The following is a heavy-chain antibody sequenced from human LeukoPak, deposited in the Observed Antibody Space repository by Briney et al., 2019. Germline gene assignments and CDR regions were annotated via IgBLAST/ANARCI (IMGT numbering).Heavy chain of an antibody. Sequence: SETLSLTCSVSGGSISSVTDYYWGWVRQPPGKGLEWIGNVYHNGNTYYNPSLKSRVTISEDTSNNQFSLKLSSVTAADTAVYFCARIDSTGWYVNSWGQGTLVTVSS. V-gene: IGHV4-39*01. CDR2: VYHNGNT. D-gene: IGHD6-19*01. J-gene: IGHJ4*02. CDR1: GGSISSVTDYY. CDR3: ARIDSTGWYVNS.